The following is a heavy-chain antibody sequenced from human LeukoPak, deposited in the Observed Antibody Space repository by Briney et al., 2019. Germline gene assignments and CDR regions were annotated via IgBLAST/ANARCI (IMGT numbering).Heavy chain of an antibody. J-gene: IGHJ4*02. CDR2: IYFSGTT. Sequence: SETLSLTCTVSGGSISGNNHYRGWIRQPPGMGLEWIGTIYFSGTTHYNPSLKGRVTISVDTSKNQFSLKLSSVTATDTAVYFCMTHLDSQKGYYFDFWGQGALVTVSS. D-gene: IGHD3-3*01. CDR1: GGSISGNNHY. CDR3: MTHLDSQKGYYFDF. V-gene: IGHV4-39*01.